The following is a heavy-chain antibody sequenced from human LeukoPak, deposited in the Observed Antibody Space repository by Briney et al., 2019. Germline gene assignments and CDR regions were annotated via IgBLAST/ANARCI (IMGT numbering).Heavy chain of an antibody. CDR3: ARDGRGGYLDS. Sequence: GGSLRLSCASSGFTYSSYWMSWVRQAPGKGPEWVANINQDGSGKYYVDSVKGRFTISRDNAKNSLYFQMNSLRAEDTAVYYCARDGRGGYLDSWGQGTLVIVSS. J-gene: IGHJ4*02. D-gene: IGHD2-15*01. CDR1: GFTYSSYW. CDR2: INQDGSGK. V-gene: IGHV3-7*01.